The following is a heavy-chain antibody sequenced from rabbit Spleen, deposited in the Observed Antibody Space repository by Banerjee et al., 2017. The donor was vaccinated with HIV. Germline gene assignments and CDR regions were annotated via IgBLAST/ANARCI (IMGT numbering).Heavy chain of an antibody. D-gene: IGHD6-1*01. CDR2: IDAVGSPNT. CDR3: AREAGYGGYGDGNL. J-gene: IGHJ4*01. CDR1: GFDFSNYY. Sequence: QSVEESGGDLVKPGGTLTLTCTASGFDFSNYYMNWVRQAPGKGLEWIGCIDAVGSPNTYCARWAKGRFTISRTSSTTMTLQMTSLTAADTATYFCAREAGYGGYGDGNLWGPGTLVTVS. V-gene: IGHV1S40*01.